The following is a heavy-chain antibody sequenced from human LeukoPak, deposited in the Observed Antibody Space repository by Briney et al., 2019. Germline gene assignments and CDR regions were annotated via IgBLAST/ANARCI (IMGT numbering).Heavy chain of an antibody. D-gene: IGHD1-26*01. CDR2: ISYDGSNK. V-gene: IGHV3-30*18. CDR3: AKVGEYSESSSGSDYYYMDV. Sequence: GGSLRLSCAASGFTFSSYGMHWVRQAPGKGLEWVAVISYDGSNKYYADSVKGRFTISRDNSKNTLYLQMNSLRAEDTAVYYCAKVGEYSESSSGSDYYYMDVWGKGTTVTVSS. CDR1: GFTFSSYG. J-gene: IGHJ6*03.